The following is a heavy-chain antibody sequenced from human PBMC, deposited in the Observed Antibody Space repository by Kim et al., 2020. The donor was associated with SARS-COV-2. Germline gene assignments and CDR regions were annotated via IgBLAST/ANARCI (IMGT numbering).Heavy chain of an antibody. J-gene: IGHJ5*02. D-gene: IGHD3-9*01. CDR3: ASKGVRYFDPFDP. V-gene: IGHV4-4*02. CDR2: IYHSGST. CDR1: GGSISSSNW. Sequence: SETLSLTCAVSGGSISSSNWWSWVRQPPGKGLEWIGEIYHSGSTNYNPSLKSRVTISVDKSKNQFSLKLSSVTAADTAVYYCASKGVRYFDPFDPWGQGTLVTVSS.